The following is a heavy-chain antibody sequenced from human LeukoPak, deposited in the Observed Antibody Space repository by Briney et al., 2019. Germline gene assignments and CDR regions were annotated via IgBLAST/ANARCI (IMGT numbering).Heavy chain of an antibody. CDR1: GGSISSSSYY. CDR2: IYYSGST. Sequence: SETLSLTCTVSGGSISSSSYYWGWLRQPPGKGLEWLGSIYYSGSTYYNPSLKRRVTILVDTSKNQFSLKLSSVTAADTAVYYCARALGDPVGYYYYGLNVWGQGTTVTVSS. J-gene: IGHJ6*02. D-gene: IGHD3-16*01. CDR3: ARALGDPVGYYYYGLNV. V-gene: IGHV4-39*07.